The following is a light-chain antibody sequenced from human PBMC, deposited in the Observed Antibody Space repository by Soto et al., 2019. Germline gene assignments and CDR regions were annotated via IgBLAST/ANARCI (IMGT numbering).Light chain of an antibody. Sequence: DIPMTQSPSTLSASVGDRVTITCRATQSISSWLAWYQQKPGKAPKLLIYKASSLESGVPSRFSGSGSGTEFNLTISSQQPDDFAEYFCQQYNSFWTFGQGNKVEIK. CDR1: QSISSW. CDR3: QQYNSFWT. J-gene: IGKJ1*01. CDR2: KAS. V-gene: IGKV1-5*03.